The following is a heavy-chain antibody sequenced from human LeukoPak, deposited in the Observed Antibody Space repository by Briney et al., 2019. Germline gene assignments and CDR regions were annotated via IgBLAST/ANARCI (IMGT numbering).Heavy chain of an antibody. Sequence: SDTLSLTCAVYGGSFSGYYWSWIRQPPGKGLEWIGEINHSGSTNYNPSLKSRVTISVDTSKNQFSLKLSSVTAADTAVYYCATSALRYAYYYYYGMDVWGQGTTITVSS. V-gene: IGHV4-34*01. CDR2: INHSGST. CDR3: ATSALRYAYYYYYGMDV. D-gene: IGHD2-8*01. CDR1: GGSFSGYY. J-gene: IGHJ6*02.